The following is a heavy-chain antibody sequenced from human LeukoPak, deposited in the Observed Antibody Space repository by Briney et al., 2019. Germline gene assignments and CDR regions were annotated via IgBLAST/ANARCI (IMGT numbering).Heavy chain of an antibody. Sequence: SETLSLTCTVSGGSISSSSYYWGWIRQPPGKGLEWIGSIYYSGSTYYNPSLKSRVTISVDTSKNQFSLKLSSVTAADTAVYYXXXXGYCXGGSCYWDPFDYWGQGTLVTVSS. CDR1: GGSISSSSYY. D-gene: IGHD2-15*01. J-gene: IGHJ4*02. CDR3: XXXGYCXGGSCYWDPFDY. V-gene: IGHV4-39*07. CDR2: IYYSGST.